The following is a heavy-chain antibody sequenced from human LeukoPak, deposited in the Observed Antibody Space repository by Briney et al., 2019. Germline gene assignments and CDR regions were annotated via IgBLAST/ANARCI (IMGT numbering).Heavy chain of an antibody. J-gene: IGHJ4*02. CDR2: IYHSGST. D-gene: IGHD4-17*01. V-gene: IGHV4-38-2*01. CDR3: ARHEIRRHIDY. CDR1: GYSISSGYY. Sequence: KPSETPSLTCAVSGYSISSGYYWGWIRQPPGKGLEWIGSIYHSGSTYYNPSLKSRVTISVDTSKNQFSLKLSSVTAADTAVYYCARHEIRRHIDYWGRGRLVIVSS.